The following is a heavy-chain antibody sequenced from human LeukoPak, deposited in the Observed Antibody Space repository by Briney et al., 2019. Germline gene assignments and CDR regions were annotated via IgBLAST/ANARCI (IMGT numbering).Heavy chain of an antibody. CDR1: GFTFDDYG. V-gene: IGHV3-20*04. Sequence: GGSLRLSCAVSGFTFDDYGMSWVRLAPGKGLEWVSGINWNGGSTGYVDSVKGRFTISRDNAKNSLHLQMNSVRAEDTAMYYCVRDGGYYGPDSWGQGALVSVSS. CDR3: VRDGGYYGPDS. D-gene: IGHD3-10*01. CDR2: INWNGGST. J-gene: IGHJ4*02.